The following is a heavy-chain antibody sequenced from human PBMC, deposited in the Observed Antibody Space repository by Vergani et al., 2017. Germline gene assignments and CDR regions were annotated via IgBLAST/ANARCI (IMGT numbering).Heavy chain of an antibody. CDR1: GYSISSGYY. J-gene: IGHJ6*02. V-gene: IGHV4-38-2*01. CDR2: IYHSGST. Sequence: QVQLRESGPGLVKPSETLSLTCAVSGYSISSGYYWGWIRQPPGKGLEWIGSIYHSGSTYYNPSLKSRVTISVDTSKNQFSLKLSSVTAADTAVYYCAGHTPYGSGSYFYYYYGMDVWGQGTTVTVSS. CDR3: AGHTPYGSGSYFYYYYGMDV. D-gene: IGHD3-10*01.